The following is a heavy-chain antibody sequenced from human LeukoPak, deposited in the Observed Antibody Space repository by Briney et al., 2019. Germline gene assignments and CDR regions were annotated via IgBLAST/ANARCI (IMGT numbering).Heavy chain of an antibody. D-gene: IGHD1-26*01. V-gene: IGHV3-48*03. J-gene: IGHJ4*02. Sequence: GGSLRLSCAASGFTFSSYEMNWVRQAPGEGLDWVSYISGNGLTTYYADSVKGRFTISRDNAKNSLYLQMNSLRVGDTALYYCARLRGSGSYLDLWGQGTLVTVSS. CDR2: ISGNGLTT. CDR1: GFTFSSYE. CDR3: ARLRGSGSYLDL.